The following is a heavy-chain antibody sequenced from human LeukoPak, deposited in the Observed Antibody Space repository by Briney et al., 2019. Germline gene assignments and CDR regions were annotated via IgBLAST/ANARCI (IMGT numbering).Heavy chain of an antibody. V-gene: IGHV1-69*02. D-gene: IGHD3-22*01. Sequence: GSSVKVSCKASGGTFSSYTISWVRQAPGQGLEWMGRIIPILGIANYAQKFQGRVTITADKSTSTAYMELSSLRSEATAVYYCARADLVGDYDSSGYFHWGQGTLVTVSS. J-gene: IGHJ4*02. CDR1: GGTFSSYT. CDR2: IIPILGIA. CDR3: ARADLVGDYDSSGYFH.